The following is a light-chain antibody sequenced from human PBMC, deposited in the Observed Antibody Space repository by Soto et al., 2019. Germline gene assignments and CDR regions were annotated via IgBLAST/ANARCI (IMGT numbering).Light chain of an antibody. CDR3: QQYADSPRT. CDR2: GAS. CDR1: QSVSSSY. V-gene: IGKV3-20*01. J-gene: IGKJ1*01. Sequence: EIVLTQSPGTLSLSPGERATLSCRASQSVSSSYLAWYQQKPGQAPRLLIYGASNRAPVIPDRFSGSGSGTDFTLTISRLEREDFAVYYCQQYADSPRTFGQGTKVEIK.